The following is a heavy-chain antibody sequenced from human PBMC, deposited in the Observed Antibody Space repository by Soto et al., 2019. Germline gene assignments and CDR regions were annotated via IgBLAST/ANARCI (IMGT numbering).Heavy chain of an antibody. V-gene: IGHV3-7*01. D-gene: IGHD1-1*01. CDR2: MRQDGSEK. CDR3: ERGDLGGGNDDY. J-gene: IGHJ4*02. CDR1: GFTFGRYW. Sequence: EVQVVESGGGLVQPGGSLTLSCAASGFTFGRYWMNWVRQAPGKGLEWVASMRQDGSEKNYEDSVKGRFTISRDDDKKSLYMHMNRLRDEATDVYYSERGDLGGGNDDYWGKGTLVIVSP.